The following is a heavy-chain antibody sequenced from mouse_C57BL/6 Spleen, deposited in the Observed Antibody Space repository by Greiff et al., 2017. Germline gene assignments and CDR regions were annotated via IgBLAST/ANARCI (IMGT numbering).Heavy chain of an antibody. V-gene: IGHV1-42*01. J-gene: IGHJ3*01. CDR3: ARYYYSNPFAY. CDR1: GYSFTGYY. D-gene: IGHD2-5*01. Sequence: EVQRVESGPELVKPGASVKISCKASGYSFTGYYMNWVKQSPEKSLEWIGEINPSTGGTTYNQRFKAKATLTVDKSSSTAYMQLKSLTSEDSAVYYCARYYYSNPFAYWGQGTLVTVSA. CDR2: INPSTGGT.